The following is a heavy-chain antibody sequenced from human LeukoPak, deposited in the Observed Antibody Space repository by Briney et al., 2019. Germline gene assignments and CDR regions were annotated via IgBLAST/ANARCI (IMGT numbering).Heavy chain of an antibody. D-gene: IGHD3-16*01. CDR1: GFNFDDYG. J-gene: IGHJ4*02. CDR3: ARGGESRAMLHQ. Sequence: GGSLRLSCAASGFNFDDYGMHWVRQAPGKGLEWVSLISGDGHITYYADSVKGRFTISRDNAKNSLYLQMNSLRVEDTALYYCARGGESRAMLHQWGQGTLVTVSS. CDR2: ISGDGHIT. V-gene: IGHV3-43*02.